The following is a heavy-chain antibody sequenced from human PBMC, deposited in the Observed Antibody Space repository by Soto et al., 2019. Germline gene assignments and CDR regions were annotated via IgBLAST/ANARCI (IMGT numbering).Heavy chain of an antibody. CDR1: GGSFSGYY. D-gene: IGHD1-20*01. V-gene: IGHV4-34*01. CDR3: ASQSITGTGAAADAFDI. Sequence: SETLSLTCAVYGGSFSGYYWSWIRQPPGKGLEWIGEINHSGSTNYNPSLKSRVTISVDTSKNQFSLKLSSVTAADTAVYYCASQSITGTGAAADAFDIWGQGTLVTVSS. J-gene: IGHJ3*02. CDR2: INHSGST.